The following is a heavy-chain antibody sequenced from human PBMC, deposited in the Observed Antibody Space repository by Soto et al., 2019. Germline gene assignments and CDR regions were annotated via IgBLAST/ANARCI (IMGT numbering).Heavy chain of an antibody. CDR3: AKDPPTTGTTFDY. CDR1: GFTFSSFA. Sequence: GGSLRLSCAASGFTFSSFAMSWVRQAPGKGLEWVSTINKGGGSTYYADSVKGRFTISRDNSKNMLFLQINGLRAEDTAVYYCAKDPPTTGTTFDYWGRGTLVTVSS. CDR2: INKGGGST. J-gene: IGHJ4*02. V-gene: IGHV3-23*01. D-gene: IGHD1-1*01.